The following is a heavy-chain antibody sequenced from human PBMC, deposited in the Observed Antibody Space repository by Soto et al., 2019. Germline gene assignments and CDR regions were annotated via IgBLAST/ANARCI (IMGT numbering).Heavy chain of an antibody. CDR1: GFTFSSYA. Sequence: QVQLVESGGGVVQPGRSLRLSCAASGFTFSSYAMHWVRQAPGKGLEWVAVISYDGSNKYYADSVKGRFTISRDNSKNTLYLQMNSLRAEYTAVSYCARESSLVGYYYGMDVWGQGTTVTVSS. CDR3: ARESSLVGYYYGMDV. J-gene: IGHJ6*02. V-gene: IGHV3-30-3*01. D-gene: IGHD6-6*01. CDR2: ISYDGSNK.